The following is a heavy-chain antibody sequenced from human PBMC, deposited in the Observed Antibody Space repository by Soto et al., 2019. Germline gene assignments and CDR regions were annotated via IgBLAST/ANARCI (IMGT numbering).Heavy chain of an antibody. Sequence: QVELVQSGAEVKKPGSSVKVSCQASEDTFRNYAISWVRQAPGQGLEWMGGIIPIFGTANYVQKFQGRVTITADTSANTVYLELSSLRSEDTAVYYCASTKYDSSAYYYWYLGLWCCGTLVTVSS. CDR1: EDTFRNYA. V-gene: IGHV1-69*06. CDR3: ASTKYDSSAYYYWYLGL. J-gene: IGHJ2*01. CDR2: IIPIFGTA. D-gene: IGHD3-22*01.